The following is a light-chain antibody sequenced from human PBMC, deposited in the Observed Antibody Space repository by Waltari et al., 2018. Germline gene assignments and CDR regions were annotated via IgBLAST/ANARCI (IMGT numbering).Light chain of an antibody. CDR2: YDS. CDR3: LVWHSTIDHQGV. V-gene: IGLV3-21*04. Sequence: SYVVTQSPSVSVAPGETARITCGGDNIGSKSVHWYQQRPGQAPVLVISYDSDRHPWFPVRFSGSNSGNTATLTISWVEAEDEADYYCLVWHSTIDHQGVFGGGTKLTVL. J-gene: IGLJ2*01. CDR1: NIGSKS.